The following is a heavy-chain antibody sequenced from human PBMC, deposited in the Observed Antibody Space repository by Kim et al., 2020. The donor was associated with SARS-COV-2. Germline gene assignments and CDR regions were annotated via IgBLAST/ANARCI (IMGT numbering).Heavy chain of an antibody. CDR3: AKDQRAESGIQLWLLPFRLPDY. D-gene: IGHD5-18*01. V-gene: IGHV3-30*18. CDR2: ISYDGSNK. CDR1: EFTFSSYG. J-gene: IGHJ4*02. Sequence: GGSLRLSCAASEFTFSSYGMHWVRQAPGKGLEWVAVISYDGSNKYYADSVKGRFTISRDNSKNTLYLQMNSLRAEDTAVYYCAKDQRAESGIQLWLLPFRLPDYWGQGTLVTVSS.